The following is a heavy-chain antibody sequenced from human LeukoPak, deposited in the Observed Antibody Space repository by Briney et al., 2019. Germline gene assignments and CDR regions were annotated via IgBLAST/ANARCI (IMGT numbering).Heavy chain of an antibody. CDR1: GYTFTCYY. D-gene: IGHD1-26*01. CDR3: AREQWELRDFEL. CDR2: INPNNGDT. Sequence: ASVKVSCKASGYTFTCYYMHWVRQAPGQGLEWMGWINPNNGDTNYAQKFQGRVTMTRDTSISTAYMELSRLRSDDTAVYYCAREQWELRDFELWGRGTLVTVSS. V-gene: IGHV1-2*02. J-gene: IGHJ2*01.